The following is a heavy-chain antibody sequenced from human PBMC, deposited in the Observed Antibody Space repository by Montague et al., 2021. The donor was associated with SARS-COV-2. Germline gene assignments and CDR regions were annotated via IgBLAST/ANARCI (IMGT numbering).Heavy chain of an antibody. CDR1: GGSFSTYS. CDR3: ARLGDGVVPSPILGVGPYYAYYYMDV. J-gene: IGHJ6*03. V-gene: IGHV4-34*01. Sequence: ETLSLTCAVHGGSFSTYSWNWIRQPPGKGLEWIGEIHHGGSTNYNPSLKSRVTISADTSKNQFSLKLTSVAAADTAVYYCARLGDGVVPSPILGVGPYYAYYYMDVWGKGTTVTVSS. CDR2: IHHGGST. D-gene: IGHD3-10*01.